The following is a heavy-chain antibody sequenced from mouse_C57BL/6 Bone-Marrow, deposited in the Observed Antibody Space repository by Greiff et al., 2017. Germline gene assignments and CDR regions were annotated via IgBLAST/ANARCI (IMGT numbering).Heavy chain of an antibody. D-gene: IGHD2-4*01. Sequence: EVQLVESGGGLVKPGGSLKLSCAASGFTFSSYAMAWVRQTPEKRLEWVATISDGGSYTYYPDNVKGRFTISRDNAKNNLYLQMSHLKSEDTAMYYCARDHDDDEELAYWGQGTLVTVSA. CDR3: ARDHDDDEELAY. V-gene: IGHV5-4*01. CDR1: GFTFSSYA. CDR2: ISDGGSYT. J-gene: IGHJ3*01.